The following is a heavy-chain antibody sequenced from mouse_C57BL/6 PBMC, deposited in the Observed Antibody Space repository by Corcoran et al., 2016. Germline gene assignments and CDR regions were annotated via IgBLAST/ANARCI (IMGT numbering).Heavy chain of an antibody. CDR3: ASYSNFDY. Sequence: DVQLQESGPCLVKPSQSLSLTCSVTGYSITSGYYWNWIRQFPGNKLEWMGYISYDGSNNYNPSLKNRISITRDTSKNQFFLKLNSVTTEDTATYYCASYSNFDYWGQGTTLTVSS. CDR1: GYSITSGYY. D-gene: IGHD2-5*01. CDR2: ISYDGSN. J-gene: IGHJ2*01. V-gene: IGHV3-6*01.